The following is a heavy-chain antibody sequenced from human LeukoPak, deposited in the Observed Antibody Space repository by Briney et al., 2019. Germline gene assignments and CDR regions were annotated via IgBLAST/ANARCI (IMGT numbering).Heavy chain of an antibody. Sequence: SLRLSCAASGFTFSSYGMHWVRQAPGKGLEWVAVIWYDGSNKYYADSVKGRFTISRDNSKNTLYPQMNSLRAEDTAVYYCAKDRQYYYDSRTNAFDIWGQGTMVTVSS. CDR3: AKDRQYYYDSRTNAFDI. CDR1: GFTFSSYG. CDR2: IWYDGSNK. J-gene: IGHJ3*02. D-gene: IGHD3-22*01. V-gene: IGHV3-33*06.